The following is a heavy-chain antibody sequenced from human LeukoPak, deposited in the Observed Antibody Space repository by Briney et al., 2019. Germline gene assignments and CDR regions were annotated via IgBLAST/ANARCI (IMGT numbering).Heavy chain of an antibody. D-gene: IGHD6-19*01. CDR1: GFAFSVYA. J-gene: IGHJ5*01. CDR2: INANSGTT. CDR3: AKPISGGLAVTADWFHP. V-gene: IGHV3-23*01. Sequence: GRSLRLSCTASGFAFSVYAMSWLRQPPGKGLEWVSTINANSGTTSYAASVRGRFTISRDNSKNTLYLQLNTLRADDTATYYCAKPISGGLAVTADWFHPWGQGTLVVVSS.